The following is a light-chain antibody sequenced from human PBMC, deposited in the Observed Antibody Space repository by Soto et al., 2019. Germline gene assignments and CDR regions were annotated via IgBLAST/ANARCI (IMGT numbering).Light chain of an antibody. J-gene: IGKJ5*01. Sequence: EIVMTQSPATLSVSPGERATLSCRASQSVSSYLAWYQQKPGQAPRLLIYGASTRATDIPARFSGSGSGTKFTLTISSLQSEDFAVYYCQQYNNWPTFGQGTRLEIK. CDR3: QQYNNWPT. V-gene: IGKV3-15*01. CDR2: GAS. CDR1: QSVSSY.